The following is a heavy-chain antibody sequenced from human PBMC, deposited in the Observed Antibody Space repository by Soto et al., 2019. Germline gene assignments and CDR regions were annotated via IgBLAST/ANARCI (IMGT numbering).Heavy chain of an antibody. CDR3: ARDHIVANSLPTTIYYYYYGMDV. V-gene: IGHV4-31*03. CDR2: IYYSGST. J-gene: IGHJ6*02. Sequence: QVQLQESGPGLVKPSQTLSLTCTVSGGSISSGGYYWSWIRQHPGKGLEWIGYIYYSGSTYYNPSLKSRVTISVDTSKNQFSLKLSSVTAADTAVYYCARDHIVANSLPTTIYYYYYGMDVWGQGTTVTVSS. CDR1: GGSISSGGYY. D-gene: IGHD5-12*01.